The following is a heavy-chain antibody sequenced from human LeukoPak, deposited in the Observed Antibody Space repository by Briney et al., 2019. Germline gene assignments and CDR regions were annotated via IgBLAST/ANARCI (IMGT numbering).Heavy chain of an antibody. J-gene: IGHJ4*02. CDR3: ARAGEMPTLPLDS. CDR1: GGSFSSYY. CDR2: IYYTWTT. D-gene: IGHD5-24*01. V-gene: IGHV4-59*01. Sequence: PSETLSLTCTVSGGSFSSYYWSWIRQPPGKGLEWSGYIYYTWTTNYNPSLKSRVTISVDTSKNHFSLKLTSVTAADTAVYYCARAGEMPTLPLDSWGQGTLVTVSS.